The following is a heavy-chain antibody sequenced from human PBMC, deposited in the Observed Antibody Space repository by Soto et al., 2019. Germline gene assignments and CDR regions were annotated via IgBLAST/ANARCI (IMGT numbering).Heavy chain of an antibody. J-gene: IGHJ3*02. CDR2: IYYSGST. D-gene: IGHD5-12*01. CDR1: GGSISSHY. CDR3: ARRNSGYGYDAFDI. V-gene: IGHV4-59*11. Sequence: SETLSLTCTVSGGSISSHYWSWIRQPPGKGLEWIGYIYYSGSTNYNPSLKSRVTISVDTSKNQFSLKLSSVTAADTAVYYCARRNSGYGYDAFDIWGQGTMVTVSS.